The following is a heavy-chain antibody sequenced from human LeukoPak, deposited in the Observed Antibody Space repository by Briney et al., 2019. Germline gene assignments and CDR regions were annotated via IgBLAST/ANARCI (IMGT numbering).Heavy chain of an antibody. CDR2: ISAYNGNT. CDR1: GYTFTSYG. D-gene: IGHD5-18*01. J-gene: IGHJ4*02. CDR3: AGAKDSYGYSGFDY. V-gene: IGHV1-18*01. Sequence: GASVKVSCEASGYTFTSYGISWVRQAPGQGLEWMGWISAYNGNTNYAQKLQGRVTMTTDTSTSTAYMELRSLRSDDTAVYYCAGAKDSYGYSGFDYWGQGTLVTVSS.